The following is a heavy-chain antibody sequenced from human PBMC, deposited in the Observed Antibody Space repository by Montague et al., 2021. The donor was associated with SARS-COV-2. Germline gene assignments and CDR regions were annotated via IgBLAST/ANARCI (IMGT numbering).Heavy chain of an antibody. CDR1: EFTFSRYW. CDR2: INQDVSDK. V-gene: IGHV3-7*01. Sequence: SLRLSCAASEFTFSRYWMTWVRQAPGKGLEWVASINQDVSDKRYVGSXXGRFTISRDNAMNSLFLQMNSLRVEDTAVYYCSRDSVVGATAEWFDPWGQGTTVTVSS. J-gene: IGHJ5*01. D-gene: IGHD1-26*01. CDR3: SRDSVVGATAEWFDP.